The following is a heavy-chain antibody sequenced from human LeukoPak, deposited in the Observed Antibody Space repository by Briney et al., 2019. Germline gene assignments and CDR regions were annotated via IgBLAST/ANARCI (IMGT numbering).Heavy chain of an antibody. CDR1: GYRFTSYW. CDR2: VYPGDFDT. Sequence: GESLKISCKGSGYRFTSYWIAWVRQMPGKGLEWMGIVYPGDFDTRYSPSFHGQVTISADKSISTAYLQWSSLKASDTAMYYCARMAAMGYPFDNWGQGTLVTGSS. J-gene: IGHJ4*02. V-gene: IGHV5-51*01. CDR3: ARMAAMGYPFDN. D-gene: IGHD5-24*01.